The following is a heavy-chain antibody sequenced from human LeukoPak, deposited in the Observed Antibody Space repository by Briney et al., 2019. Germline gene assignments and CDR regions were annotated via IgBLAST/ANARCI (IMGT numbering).Heavy chain of an antibody. CDR2: IIPIFGAA. D-gene: IGHD3-10*01. Sequence: SVKLSCNASGRTFSSYAISWVRQAPGQGLEWMGGIIPIFGAANYAQKFQGRVTITTDESTSTAYMELSSLRSEDTAVYYCARTYYYGSGSYLGYDYWGQGTLVTVSS. V-gene: IGHV1-69*05. CDR3: ARTYYYGSGSYLGYDY. J-gene: IGHJ4*02. CDR1: GRTFSSYA.